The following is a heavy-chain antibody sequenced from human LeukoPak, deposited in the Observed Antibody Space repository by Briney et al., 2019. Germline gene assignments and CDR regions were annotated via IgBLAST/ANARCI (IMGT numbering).Heavy chain of an antibody. Sequence: SETLSLTCSVSGDSISSDYWSWIRQLAGKGLEWIGRIFTTGSTNYNPSLKSRVTMSVDMSKNQFSLKLSSVTAADTAVYYCASASGYWGQGTLVTVSS. D-gene: IGHD6-19*01. CDR3: ASASGY. V-gene: IGHV4-4*07. J-gene: IGHJ4*02. CDR2: IFTTGST. CDR1: GDSISSDY.